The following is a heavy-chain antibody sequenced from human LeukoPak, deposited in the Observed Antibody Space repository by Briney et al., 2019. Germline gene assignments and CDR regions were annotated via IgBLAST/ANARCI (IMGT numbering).Heavy chain of an antibody. Sequence: GGSLRLSCAASGFTFSTYAMSWVRQAPGKGLEWVSALSGSGDSTYYADSVKGRFTISRDNSKNTLYLQMNSLRAEDTAVYYCVKDYSGDCCYDTFDIWGQGTMVTVSS. CDR2: LSGSGDST. D-gene: IGHD2-21*02. CDR3: VKDYSGDCCYDTFDI. J-gene: IGHJ3*02. CDR1: GFTFSTYA. V-gene: IGHV3-23*01.